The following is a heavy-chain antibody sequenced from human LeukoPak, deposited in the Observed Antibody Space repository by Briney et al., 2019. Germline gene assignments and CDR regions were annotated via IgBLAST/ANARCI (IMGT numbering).Heavy chain of an antibody. J-gene: IGHJ6*04. CDR1: GFTFSSYG. CDR3: AELGITMIGGV. CDR2: ISSSGSTI. V-gene: IGHV3-48*04. D-gene: IGHD3-10*02. Sequence: GGSLKLSCAASGFTFSSYGMHWVRQAPGKGLEWVSYISSSGSTIYYADSVKGRFTISRDNAKNSLYLQMNSLRAEDTAVYYCAELGITMIGGVWGKGTTVTISS.